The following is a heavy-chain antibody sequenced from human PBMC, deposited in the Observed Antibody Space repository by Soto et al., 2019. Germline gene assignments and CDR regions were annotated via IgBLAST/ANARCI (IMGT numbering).Heavy chain of an antibody. V-gene: IGHV1-8*01. CDR3: ARDLAAGDY. D-gene: IGHD6-13*01. Sequence: GASVKVSCKASGYTFTSYDINWVRQAPGQGLEWMGWMNPNSGNTGYAQKFQGRVTMTRNTSMRTAYMELSSLRFDDTAVYYCARDLAAGDYWGQGTLVTVSS. J-gene: IGHJ4*02. CDR2: MNPNSGNT. CDR1: GYTFTSYD.